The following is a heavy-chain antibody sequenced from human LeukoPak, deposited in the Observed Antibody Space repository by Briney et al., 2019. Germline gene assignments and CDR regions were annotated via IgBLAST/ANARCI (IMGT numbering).Heavy chain of an antibody. V-gene: IGHV3-74*01. CDR3: AREASGNS. CDR1: GFTFSNYW. CDR2: SSGDGSIT. D-gene: IGHD1-26*01. J-gene: IGHJ4*02. Sequence: GGSLRLSCAAPGFTFSNYWMHWVRQAPGKGLLWVSRSSGDGSITSYADSVKGRFTISRDNAKNTLYLQMNSLRAEDTAVYYCAREASGNSWGQGTLVTVSS.